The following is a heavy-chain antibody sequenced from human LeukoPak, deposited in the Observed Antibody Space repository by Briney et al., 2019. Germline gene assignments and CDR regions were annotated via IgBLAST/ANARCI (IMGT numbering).Heavy chain of an antibody. CDR3: AKDPLAANLVDY. V-gene: IGHV3-23*01. CDR2: ISGSGGST. CDR1: GFAFSSYA. J-gene: IGHJ4*02. D-gene: IGHD2-15*01. Sequence: GGSLRLSCAASGFAFSSYAMSWVRQAPGKGLEWVSAISGSGGSTYYADSVKGRFTISRDNSKNTLYLQMNSLRAEDTAVYYCAKDPLAANLVDYWGQGTLVTVSS.